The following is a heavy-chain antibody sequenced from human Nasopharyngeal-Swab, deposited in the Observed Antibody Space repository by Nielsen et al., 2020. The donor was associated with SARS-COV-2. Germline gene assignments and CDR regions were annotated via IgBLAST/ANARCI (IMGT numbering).Heavy chain of an antibody. D-gene: IGHD3-9*01. Sequence: WVRQAPGQGLEWMGWISAYNGNTNYAQKLQGRVTMTTDTSTSTAYMELRSLRSDDTAVYYCARTYYDILTDYYYGMDVWGQGTTVTVSS. V-gene: IGHV1-18*01. CDR2: ISAYNGNT. J-gene: IGHJ6*02. CDR3: ARTYYDILTDYYYGMDV.